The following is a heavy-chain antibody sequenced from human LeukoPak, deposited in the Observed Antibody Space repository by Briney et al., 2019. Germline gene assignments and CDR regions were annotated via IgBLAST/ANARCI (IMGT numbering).Heavy chain of an antibody. Sequence: GGSLRLSCAASGFTFSNAWMSWLRQAPGKGLEWVGRIKSKTDGGTTDYAAPVKGRFTISRDDSKNTLYLQMNSLKTEDTAVYYCTTASKTPNNYYYYGVDVWGQGTTVTVSS. V-gene: IGHV3-15*01. CDR3: TTASKTPNNYYYYGVDV. CDR2: IKSKTDGGTT. D-gene: IGHD1/OR15-1a*01. CDR1: GFTFSNAW. J-gene: IGHJ6*02.